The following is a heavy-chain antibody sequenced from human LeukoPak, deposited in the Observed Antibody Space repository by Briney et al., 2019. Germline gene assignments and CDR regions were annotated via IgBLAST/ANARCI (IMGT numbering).Heavy chain of an antibody. CDR2: ISHDGSSK. CDR1: GFTFSSYA. D-gene: IGHD2-2*02. Sequence: GRSLRLSCAASGFTFSSYAMHWVRQAPGKGLEWVAVISHDGSSKYYADSVKGRFTISRDNSKNTLYLQMNSLRSEDTAVYYCARGEEIVVVPAAIMDWGQGTLVTVSS. J-gene: IGHJ4*02. CDR3: ARGEEIVVVPAAIMD. V-gene: IGHV3-30-3*01.